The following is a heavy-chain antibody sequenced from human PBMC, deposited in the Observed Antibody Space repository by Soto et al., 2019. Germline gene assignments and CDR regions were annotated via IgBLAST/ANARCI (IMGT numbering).Heavy chain of an antibody. CDR2: VTPINGDT. Sequence: GASVKVSCKASGYTFTSYDINWVRQAAGQGPEWMGSVTPINGDTAFAQKYQGRVTVTSNTSMSTVYMELSNLRSDDTAVYYCARGGSYWARRHYFDSWGQGTLVTVSS. V-gene: IGHV1-8*02. J-gene: IGHJ4*02. D-gene: IGHD2-8*02. CDR1: GYTFTSYD. CDR3: ARGGSYWARRHYFDS.